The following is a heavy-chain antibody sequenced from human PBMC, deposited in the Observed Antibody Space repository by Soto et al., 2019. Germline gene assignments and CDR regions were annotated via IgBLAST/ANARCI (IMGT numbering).Heavy chain of an antibody. CDR3: ARVSHFNYYGSGSYYLDYYYYMDV. CDR1: GFTFSSYW. CDR2: INSDGSST. J-gene: IGHJ6*03. Sequence: EVQLVESGGGLVQPGGSLRLSCAASGFTFSSYWMHWVRQAPGKGLVWVSRINSDGSSTSYADSVKGRFTISRDNAKNPLYLQMNSLRAEDTAVYYCARVSHFNYYGSGSYYLDYYYYMDVWGKGTTVTVSS. D-gene: IGHD3-10*01. V-gene: IGHV3-74*01.